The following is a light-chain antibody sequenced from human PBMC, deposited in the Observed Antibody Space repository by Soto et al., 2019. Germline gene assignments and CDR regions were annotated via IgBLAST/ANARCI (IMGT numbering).Light chain of an antibody. CDR2: GAS. V-gene: IGKV3-15*01. J-gene: IGKJ2*01. Sequence: ETVMTQSPATLSVSPGERATLSCRASQSISSDLAWYQHKPGQAPRLLIYGASTTATGIPVRFSGSGSGTEFTLTISSLQYEDFAVYYCQQYNNWPRTFGQGTKLEIK. CDR3: QQYNNWPRT. CDR1: QSISSD.